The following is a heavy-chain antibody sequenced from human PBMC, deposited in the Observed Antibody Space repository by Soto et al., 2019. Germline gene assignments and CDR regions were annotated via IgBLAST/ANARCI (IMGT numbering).Heavy chain of an antibody. CDR3: ARDTRGEGWLPREPFDY. J-gene: IGHJ4*02. CDR1: GYSFKTYG. D-gene: IGHD5-12*01. V-gene: IGHV1-18*01. CDR2: INPSNGNT. Sequence: QVQLVQSGAEVKKPGASVKVSCKASGYSFKTYGVGWVRQAPGQGLEWLGWINPSNGNTYYAEKCQGRVTVTADTSTSTVYMELRSLISDDTAVYYCARDTRGEGWLPREPFDYWGQGTQVTV.